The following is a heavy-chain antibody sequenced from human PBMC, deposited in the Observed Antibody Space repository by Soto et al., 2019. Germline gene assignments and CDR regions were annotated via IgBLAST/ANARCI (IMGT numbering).Heavy chain of an antibody. CDR2: TYYTGST. CDR1: GGSISSYY. D-gene: IGHD2-15*01. CDR3: ARTYCSGGSCYPGGNWFDP. Sequence: LSCTVSGGSISSYYWSWIRQPPGKGLEWIGYTYYTGSTNYNPSLKSRVTMSVDTSKNQFSLKLNSVTAADTAVYYCARTYCSGGSCYPGGNWFDPWGQGTLVTVSS. V-gene: IGHV4-59*01. J-gene: IGHJ5*02.